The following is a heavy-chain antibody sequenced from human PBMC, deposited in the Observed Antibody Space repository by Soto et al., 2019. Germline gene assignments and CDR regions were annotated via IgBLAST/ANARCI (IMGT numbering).Heavy chain of an antibody. D-gene: IGHD3-22*01. CDR2: NSPYDDDT. CDR3: ARGGYYDSSGSRNYHYYGMDV. CDR1: GYTFSSYG. Sequence: QAQLVQSGPEVKKPGASVKVSCKASGYTFSSYGISWVRQAPGQGLEWLGWNSPYDDDTKYAQNLQGRVRMTTDTSTRTVYMDLRSLRSDDTAIYYCARGGYYDSSGSRNYHYYGMDVWGQGTTVTVSS. J-gene: IGHJ6*02. V-gene: IGHV1-18*01.